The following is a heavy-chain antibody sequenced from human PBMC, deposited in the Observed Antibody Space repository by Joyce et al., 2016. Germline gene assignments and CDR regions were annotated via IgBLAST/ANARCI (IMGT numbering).Heavy chain of an antibody. D-gene: IGHD3-22*01. CDR3: ARDEDYDNDFDY. V-gene: IGHV3-48*01. CDR2: INSDATNI. J-gene: IGHJ4*02. Sequence: EVQLVESGGGLVQPGGSLRLSCVVSGFVFSSYGMTWVRQAPGKGLEWVAHINSDATNILYADSVRGRFTISRDDALKSLYLQMNSLRVEDTALYYCARDEDYDNDFDYWGQGTLVTVSS. CDR1: GFVFSSYG.